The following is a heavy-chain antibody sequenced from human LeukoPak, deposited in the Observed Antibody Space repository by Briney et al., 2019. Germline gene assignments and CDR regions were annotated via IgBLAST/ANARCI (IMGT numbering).Heavy chain of an antibody. V-gene: IGHV3-30*18. CDR1: GFTFSSYG. CDR3: AKSDSGWPNYFDY. J-gene: IGHJ4*02. Sequence: GRSLRLSCAASGFTFSSYGMHWVGQAPGKELEWVAVISYDGSNKYYADSVKGRFTISRDNSKNTLYLQMNSLRAEDTAVYYCAKSDSGWPNYFDYWGQGTLVTVSS. D-gene: IGHD6-19*01. CDR2: ISYDGSNK.